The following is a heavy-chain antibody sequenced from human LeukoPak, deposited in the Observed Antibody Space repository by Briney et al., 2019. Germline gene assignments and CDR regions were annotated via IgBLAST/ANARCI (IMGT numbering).Heavy chain of an antibody. Sequence: GGSLRLSCAASGFTFSNYAMSWVRQAPGKGLEWVSAITGSGGTKWYADSVKGHFTISRDNSKKTLYLQMNSLRAEDTAVYYCARDSTGTTTDYWGQGTLVTVSS. J-gene: IGHJ4*02. D-gene: IGHD4-17*01. V-gene: IGHV3-23*01. CDR3: ARDSTGTTTDY. CDR1: GFTFSNYA. CDR2: ITGSGGTK.